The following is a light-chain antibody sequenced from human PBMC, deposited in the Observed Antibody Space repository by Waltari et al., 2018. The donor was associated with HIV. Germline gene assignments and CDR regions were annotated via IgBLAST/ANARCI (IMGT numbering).Light chain of an antibody. J-gene: IGLJ1*01. CDR2: KDT. Sequence: SSGLTQPPSVSVSPGQTASIACSGHELGHKYVSWYQQKPGQSPVLLIYKDTERHSGIAERFSGSTSGNTATLNIRGAQAKDVAESCCQALATWDSTSGRVFGTGTRVTVL. V-gene: IGLV3-1*01. CDR3: QALATWDSTSGRV. CDR1: ELGHKY.